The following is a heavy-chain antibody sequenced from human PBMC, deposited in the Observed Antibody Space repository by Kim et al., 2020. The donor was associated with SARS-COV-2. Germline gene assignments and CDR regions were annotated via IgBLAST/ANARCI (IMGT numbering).Heavy chain of an antibody. CDR3: ASSDCSGGSCLFDY. J-gene: IGHJ4*02. Sequence: NPTRKSQVTIAVDTSKNQFSLTLSSVTAADTAVYYCASSDCSGGSCLFDYWGQGTLVTVSS. D-gene: IGHD2-15*01. V-gene: IGHV4-59*01.